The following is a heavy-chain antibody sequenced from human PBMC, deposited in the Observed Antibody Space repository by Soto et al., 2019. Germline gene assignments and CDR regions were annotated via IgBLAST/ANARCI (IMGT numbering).Heavy chain of an antibody. J-gene: IGHJ4*02. CDR3: ARHPALRFLERLFPTFDY. V-gene: IGHV3-53*01. CDR2: IYSGGST. Sequence: GKRMVWVSIIYSGGSTYYADSVEGRFTISRDNSKNTLYLQMNSLRAEDTAVYYCARHPALRFLERLFPTFDYSGQGALVTVSS. D-gene: IGHD3-3*01.